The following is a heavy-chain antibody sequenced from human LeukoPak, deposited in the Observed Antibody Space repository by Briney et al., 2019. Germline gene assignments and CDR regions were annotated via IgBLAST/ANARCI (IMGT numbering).Heavy chain of an antibody. CDR2: INTSGTT. D-gene: IGHD1-26*01. CDR1: GASISSGSNS. CDR3: ARGVGAYYMDV. Sequence: SETLSLTCTVSGASISSGSNSWGWIRQPAGKGLEWIGRINTSGTTNYNPSLKSRVTMSIDTSKNQFSLKLSSVTAADTAVYDCARGVGAYYMDVWGKGTTVTISS. V-gene: IGHV4-61*02. J-gene: IGHJ6*03.